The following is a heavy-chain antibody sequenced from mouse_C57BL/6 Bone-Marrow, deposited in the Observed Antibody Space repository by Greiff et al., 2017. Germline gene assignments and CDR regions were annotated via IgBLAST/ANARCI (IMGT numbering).Heavy chain of an antibody. J-gene: IGHJ3*01. Sequence: EVKVVESGGGLVQPKGSLKLSCAASGFSFNTYAMNWVRQAPGKGLEWVARIRSKSNNYATYYADSVKDRFTISRDDSESMLYLQMNNLKTEDTAMYYCVMGTMRGFAYWGQGTLVTVSA. V-gene: IGHV10-1*01. CDR3: VMGTMRGFAY. D-gene: IGHD2-4*01. CDR1: GFSFNTYA. CDR2: IRSKSNNYAT.